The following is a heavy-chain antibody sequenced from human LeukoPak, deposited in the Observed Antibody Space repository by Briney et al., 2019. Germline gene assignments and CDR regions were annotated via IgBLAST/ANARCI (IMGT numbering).Heavy chain of an antibody. CDR2: IYYSGST. J-gene: IGHJ5*02. CDR3: ARRRYCSSTSCYMGWFDP. V-gene: IGHV4-31*03. CDR1: GGSISSGGYY. D-gene: IGHD2-2*02. Sequence: SQTLSLTCTVSGGSISSGGYYWSWIRQHPGKGLEWIGYIYYSGSTYYNPSLKSRVTISVDTSKNQFSLKLSSVTAADTAVYYCARRRYCSSTSCYMGWFDPWGQGTLVTVSS.